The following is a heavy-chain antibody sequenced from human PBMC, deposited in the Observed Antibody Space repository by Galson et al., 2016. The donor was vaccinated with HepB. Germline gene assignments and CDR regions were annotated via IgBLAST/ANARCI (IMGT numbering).Heavy chain of an antibody. CDR2: VASDGSFQ. CDR1: GFTFSDYA. D-gene: IGHD1-26*01. Sequence: SLRLSCAASGFTFSDYAMHWVRQAPGKGLEWVAVVASDGSFQYYGDSVKGRFTISRDKSKNTMSLQMNSLRTEDTALYYCARESLPRGAGGLDYWGQGALVTVSS. V-gene: IGHV3-30*04. J-gene: IGHJ4*02. CDR3: ARESLPRGAGGLDY.